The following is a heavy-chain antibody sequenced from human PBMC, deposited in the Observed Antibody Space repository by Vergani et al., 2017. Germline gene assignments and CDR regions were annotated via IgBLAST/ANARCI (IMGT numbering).Heavy chain of an antibody. CDR3: AKVGRSEGAGTFGGFDI. CDR1: GFTFIMHA. Sequence: EVQLLESVGDLVQPGGSLRLSCAASGFTFIMHAMRWVRQAPGKGLVWVSTLIASDRRTHYADYVKGRFTISRDISKNTLFLHMNSLRPEDPAVYYCAKVGRSEGAGTFGGFDIWGQGTMVTVSS. D-gene: IGHD6-19*01. CDR2: LIASDRRT. V-gene: IGHV3-23*01. J-gene: IGHJ3*02.